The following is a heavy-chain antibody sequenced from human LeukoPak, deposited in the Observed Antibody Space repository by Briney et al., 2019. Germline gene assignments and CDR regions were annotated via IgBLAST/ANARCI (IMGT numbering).Heavy chain of an antibody. D-gene: IGHD4-23*01. Sequence: GRSLRLSCAASGFTFDDYAMHWVRQAPGKGLEWVSGISWNSGSIGYADSVKGRFTISRDNAKNSLYLQMNSLRAEDTAVYYCAGGTTVARDDYWGQGTLVTVSS. J-gene: IGHJ4*02. V-gene: IGHV3-9*01. CDR1: GFTFDDYA. CDR2: ISWNSGSI. CDR3: AGGTTVARDDY.